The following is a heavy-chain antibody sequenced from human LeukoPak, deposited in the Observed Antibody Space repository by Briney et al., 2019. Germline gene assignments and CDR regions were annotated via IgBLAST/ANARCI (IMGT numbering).Heavy chain of an antibody. J-gene: IGHJ4*02. CDR2: IDPSDSYT. V-gene: IGHV5-10-1*01. CDR3: ASLPGYCSSTSCSSLFDY. D-gene: IGHD2-2*01. Sequence: GESLRISCKGSGYSFTSYWINWVRQMPRNGLEWMGRIDPSDSYTNYSPSFQGHVTISADKSINTAYLQWSSLKASDTAMYYCASLPGYCSSTSCSSLFDYWGQGTLVTVSS. CDR1: GYSFTSYW.